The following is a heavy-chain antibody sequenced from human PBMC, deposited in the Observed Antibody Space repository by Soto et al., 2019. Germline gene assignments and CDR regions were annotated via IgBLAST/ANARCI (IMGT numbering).Heavy chain of an antibody. J-gene: IGHJ4*02. CDR2: INHSGST. D-gene: IGHD3-3*01. CDR1: GGSFSGYY. Sequence: LSLTCAVYGGSFSGYYWSWIRQPPGKGLEWIGEINHSGSTNYNPSLKSRVTISVDTSKNQFSLKLSSVTAADTAVYYCARALPTIFGVVTPRYFDYWGQGTLVTVSS. V-gene: IGHV4-34*01. CDR3: ARALPTIFGVVTPRYFDY.